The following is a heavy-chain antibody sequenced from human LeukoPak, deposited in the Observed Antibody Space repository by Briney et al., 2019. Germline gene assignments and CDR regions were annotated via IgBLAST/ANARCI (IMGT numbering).Heavy chain of an antibody. CDR2: ISGSSATI. D-gene: IGHD6-25*01. V-gene: IGHV3-48*04. CDR1: GFTFSSYS. CDR3: AREPAAAGKNWFDP. J-gene: IGHJ5*02. Sequence: GGSLRLSCAASGFTFSSYSMNWVRQAPGKGLEWVSYISGSSATIYYVDSVKGRFTISRDNAKNSLYLQMNSLRVEDTAVYYCAREPAAAGKNWFDPWGQGTLVTVSS.